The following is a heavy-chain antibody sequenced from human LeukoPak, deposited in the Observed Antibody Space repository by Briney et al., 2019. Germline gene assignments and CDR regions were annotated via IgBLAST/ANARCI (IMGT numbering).Heavy chain of an antibody. V-gene: IGHV4-28*01. CDR3: ARKYDSGWYDY. J-gene: IGHJ4*02. Sequence: LRLSCATSGFTVSSNYMSWVRQAPGKGLEWIGYIYYTGSTYYNPSLKSRATMSVDTSKNQFSLKLSSMTAVDTAVYYCARKYDSGWYDYWGQGILVTVSS. D-gene: IGHD6-19*01. CDR2: IYYTGST. CDR1: GFTVSSNY.